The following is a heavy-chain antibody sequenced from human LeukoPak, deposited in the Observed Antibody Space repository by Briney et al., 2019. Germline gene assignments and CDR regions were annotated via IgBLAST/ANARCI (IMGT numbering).Heavy chain of an antibody. CDR3: AREGYSYGYASINYYYYMDV. J-gene: IGHJ6*03. Sequence: PSETLSLTCTVSGGSISSYYWSWIRQPPGKGLEWLGYIYYSGSTNYHPSLKSRVTISVDTSKNQFSLKLSSVTAADTAVYYCAREGYSYGYASINYYYYMDVWGKGTTVTVSS. CDR1: GGSISSYY. V-gene: IGHV4-59*01. D-gene: IGHD5-18*01. CDR2: IYYSGST.